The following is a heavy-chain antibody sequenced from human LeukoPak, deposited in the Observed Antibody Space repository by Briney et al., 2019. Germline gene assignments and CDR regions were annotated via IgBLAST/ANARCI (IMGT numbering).Heavy chain of an antibody. CDR3: GKDPNGDYIGAFDF. D-gene: IGHD4-17*01. J-gene: IGHJ3*01. CDR2: IRGSGGDI. V-gene: IGHV3-23*01. CDR1: GLAFRNYA. Sequence: GGSLRLSCVASGLAFRNYAMTWVRQAPGKGLEWVSVIRGSGGDIRYADSVKGRFTISRDNSVNTRYLQMNSLRAEDTAVYYCGKDPNGDYIGAFDFWGQGTMVTVSS.